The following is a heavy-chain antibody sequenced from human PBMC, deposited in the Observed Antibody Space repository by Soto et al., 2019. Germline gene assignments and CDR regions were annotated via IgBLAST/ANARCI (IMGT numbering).Heavy chain of an antibody. V-gene: IGHV4-59*01. CDR2: IYNSGNN. D-gene: IGHD5-12*01. CDR3: ARSDGYNYGRLFDY. J-gene: IGHJ4*02. CDR1: GCSISSYY. Sequence: PSETLSLTCTVSGCSISSYYLSWIRQPPGKGLEWIGYIYNSGNNNYNPALKSRVIISVDTPKNQFSLKLSSVTAADTAVYYCARSDGYNYGRLFDYWGQGTLVTVSS.